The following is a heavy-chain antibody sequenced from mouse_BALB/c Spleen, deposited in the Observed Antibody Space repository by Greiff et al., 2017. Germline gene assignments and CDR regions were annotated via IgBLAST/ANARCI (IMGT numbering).Heavy chain of an antibody. CDR2: ISYSGST. D-gene: IGHD1-1*01. Sequence: DVKLVESGPSLVKPSQTLSLTCSVTGDSITSGYWNWIRKFPGNKLEYMGYISYSGSTYYNPSLKSRISITRDTSKNQYYLQLNSVTTEDTATYYCARFYGSSYDEYYYAMDYWGQGTSVTVSS. CDR1: GDSITSGY. J-gene: IGHJ4*01. V-gene: IGHV3-8*02. CDR3: ARFYGSSYDEYYYAMDY.